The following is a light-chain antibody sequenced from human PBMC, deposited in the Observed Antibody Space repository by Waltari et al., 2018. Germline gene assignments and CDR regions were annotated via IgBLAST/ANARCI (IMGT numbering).Light chain of an antibody. Sequence: SSELTQDPAVSVALGQTVRITCQGDSLRRFYASWYQQRPGQAPRLVLYGQNNRPSGIPDRFSGSTSGNTASLTITRAQAEDEGDYFCHSRDTTSTRLFGGGTRVTV. CDR2: GQN. J-gene: IGLJ2*01. V-gene: IGLV3-19*01. CDR1: SLRRFY. CDR3: HSRDTTSTRL.